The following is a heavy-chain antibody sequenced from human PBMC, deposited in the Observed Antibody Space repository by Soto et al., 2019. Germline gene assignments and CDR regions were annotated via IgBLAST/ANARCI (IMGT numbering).Heavy chain of an antibody. CDR2: IGTAGDT. CDR3: ARGTYGSGSYYSY. D-gene: IGHD3-10*01. CDR1: GFTFSSYD. Sequence: GGSLRLSCAASGFTFSSYDMHWVRQATGKGLEWVSAIGTAGDTYYPGSVKGRFTISRENAKNSLYLQMNSLRAEDTAVYYCARGTYGSGSYYSYWGQGTLVTVSS. J-gene: IGHJ4*02. V-gene: IGHV3-13*01.